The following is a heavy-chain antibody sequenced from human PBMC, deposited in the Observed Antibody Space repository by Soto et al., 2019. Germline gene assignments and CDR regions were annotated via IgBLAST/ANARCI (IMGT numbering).Heavy chain of an antibody. CDR1: GFTFSSYA. D-gene: IGHD6-13*01. Sequence: PGGSLRLSCAASGFTFSSYAMSWFRQAPGKGLEWVSAISGSGGSTYYADSVKGRFTISRDNSKNTLYLQMNSLRAEDTAVYYCARDPGYSSSWYSFAQNYYGMDVWGQGTTVTVSS. CDR3: ARDPGYSSSWYSFAQNYYGMDV. V-gene: IGHV3-23*01. J-gene: IGHJ6*02. CDR2: ISGSGGST.